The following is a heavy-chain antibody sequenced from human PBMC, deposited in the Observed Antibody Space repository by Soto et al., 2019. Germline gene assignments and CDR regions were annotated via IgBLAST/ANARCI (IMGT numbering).Heavy chain of an antibody. J-gene: IGHJ5*02. CDR3: ARRVTAPPLLTGWLDP. D-gene: IGHD2-2*01. Sequence: ASVKVSCKASGYTFTSYDINWVRQATGQGLEWMGWMNPNSGNTGYAQKFQGRVTMTRNTSISTAYMELSSLRSEDTAVYYCARRVTAPPLLTGWLDPWGQGTLVTVSS. V-gene: IGHV1-8*01. CDR1: GYTFTSYD. CDR2: MNPNSGNT.